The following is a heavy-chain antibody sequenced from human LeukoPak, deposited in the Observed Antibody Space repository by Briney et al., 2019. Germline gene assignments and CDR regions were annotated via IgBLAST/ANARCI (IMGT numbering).Heavy chain of an antibody. D-gene: IGHD3-22*01. CDR3: ARASYYYDSSGSYYYYMDV. V-gene: IGHV4-59*01. Sequence: PSETLSLTCAVYGGSFSGYYWSWIRQPPGKGLEWIGYIYYSGSTNYNPSLKSRVTISVDTSKNQFSLKLSSVTAADTAVYYCARASYYYDSSGSYYYYMDVWGKGTTVTVSS. CDR1: GGSFSGYY. CDR2: IYYSGST. J-gene: IGHJ6*03.